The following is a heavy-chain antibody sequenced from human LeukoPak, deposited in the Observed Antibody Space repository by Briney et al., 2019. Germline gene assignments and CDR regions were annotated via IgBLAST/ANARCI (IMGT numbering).Heavy chain of an antibody. Sequence: ASVKVSCKASGYTFTSYYMHWVRQAPGQGLEWMGIINPSGGSTSYAQKFQGRVTMTRDTSTSTVYMELSSLRSEDTAVYYCARGGLTYYDFWSGYYDDAFDIWGQGTMVTVSS. CDR2: INPSGGST. CDR1: GYTFTSYY. D-gene: IGHD3-3*01. V-gene: IGHV1-46*01. J-gene: IGHJ3*02. CDR3: ARGGLTYYDFWSGYYDDAFDI.